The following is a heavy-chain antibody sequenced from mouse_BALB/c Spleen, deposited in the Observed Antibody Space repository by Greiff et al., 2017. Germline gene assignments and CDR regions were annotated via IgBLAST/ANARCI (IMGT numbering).Heavy chain of an antibody. D-gene: IGHD4-1*01. Sequence: EVQLMESGGDLVKPGGSLKLSCAASGFTFSSYGMSWVRQTPDKRLEWVATISSGGSYTYYPDSVKGRFTISRDNAKNTLYLQMSSLKSEDTAMYYCARANWDYYAMDYWGQGTSVTVSS. CDR1: GFTFSSYG. V-gene: IGHV5-6*01. J-gene: IGHJ4*01. CDR3: ARANWDYYAMDY. CDR2: ISSGGSYT.